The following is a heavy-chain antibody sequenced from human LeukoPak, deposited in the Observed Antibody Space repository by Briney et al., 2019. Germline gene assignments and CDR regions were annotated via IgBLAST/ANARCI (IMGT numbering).Heavy chain of an antibody. CDR2: IYRSGST. D-gene: IGHD3-3*01. Sequence: SGTLSLTCAVSGGSISSSNWWSWVRQPPGKGLEWIGEIYRSGSTNYNPSLKSRVTISVDTSKNQFSLKLSSVTAADTAVYYCARGVRITIFGVALYYYYGMDVWGQGTTVTVSS. J-gene: IGHJ6*02. CDR3: ARGVRITIFGVALYYYYGMDV. V-gene: IGHV4-4*02. CDR1: GGSISSSNW.